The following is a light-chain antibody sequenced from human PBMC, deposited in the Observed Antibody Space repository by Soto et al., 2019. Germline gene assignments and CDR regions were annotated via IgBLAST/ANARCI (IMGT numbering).Light chain of an antibody. J-gene: IGLJ3*02. CDR3: QSYDSSLSGSL. Sequence: QSVLTQPPSVSGAPGQRVIISCTGSSSNIGAGSDVHWYQHLPGTAPKLLIYANTNRPSGVPDRFSASKSGTSASLAITGLQAEDECDYYCQSYDSSLSGSLFGGGTKLTVL. V-gene: IGLV1-40*01. CDR2: ANT. CDR1: SSNIGAGSD.